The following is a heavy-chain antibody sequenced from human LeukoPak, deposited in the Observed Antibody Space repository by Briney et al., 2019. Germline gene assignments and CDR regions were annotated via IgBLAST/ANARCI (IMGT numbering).Heavy chain of an antibody. CDR2: IIPIFGTA. Sequence: XVSXXXSGXXFXSYAISWVRQAPGQGLEWMGGIIPIFGTANYAQKFQGRVTITADESTSTAYMELSSLRSEDTAVYYCARGVGSYSSYYGMDVWGQGTTVTVSS. D-gene: IGHD1-26*01. CDR1: GXXFXSYA. J-gene: IGHJ6*02. CDR3: ARGVGSYSSYYGMDV. V-gene: IGHV1-69*01.